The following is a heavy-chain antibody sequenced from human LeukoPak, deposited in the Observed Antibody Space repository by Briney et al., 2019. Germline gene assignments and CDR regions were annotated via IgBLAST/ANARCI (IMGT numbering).Heavy chain of an antibody. V-gene: IGHV1-18*01. D-gene: IGHD2-2*01. CDR1: GYTFTSYG. CDR2: ISAYNGNT. CDR3: ATGVCSSTSCYWARDAFDI. J-gene: IGHJ3*02. Sequence: ASVTVSCKASGYTFTSYGISWVRQAPGQGLEWMGWISAYNGNTNYAQKLQGRVTMTTDTSTSTAYMELRSLRSDDTAVYYCATGVCSSTSCYWARDAFDIWGQGTMVTVSS.